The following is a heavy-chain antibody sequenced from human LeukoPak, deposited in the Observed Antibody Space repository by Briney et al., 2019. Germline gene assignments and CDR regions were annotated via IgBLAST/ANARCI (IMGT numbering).Heavy chain of an antibody. CDR2: IWYDGSNK. CDR1: GFTFSSYG. Sequence: GRSLRLSCAASGFTFSSYGMHWVRQAPDKGLEWVAVIWYDGSNKYYADSVKGRFTISRDNSKNTLYLQMNSLRDEDTAVYYCARARASGRSGFDYWGQGTLVTVSS. CDR3: ARARASGRSGFDY. J-gene: IGHJ4*02. D-gene: IGHD2-15*01. V-gene: IGHV3-33*01.